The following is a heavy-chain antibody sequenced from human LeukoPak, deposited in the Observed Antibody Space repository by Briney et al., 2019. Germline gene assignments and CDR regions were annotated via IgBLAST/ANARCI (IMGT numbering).Heavy chain of an antibody. CDR2: ISGSDGTS. CDR1: GFTFNSFA. CDR3: AKSLGVGGYTRYKGFDQ. D-gene: IGHD3-16*02. J-gene: IGHJ4*02. V-gene: IGHV3-23*01. Sequence: PGGSLRLSCAASGFTFNSFAMNWVRQAPGKGLEWVSSISGSDGTSHYADFVKGRFTISRDNSKNTLYLQMNSLGAEDTAAYYCAKSLGVGGYTRYKGFDQWGQGTLVVVSS.